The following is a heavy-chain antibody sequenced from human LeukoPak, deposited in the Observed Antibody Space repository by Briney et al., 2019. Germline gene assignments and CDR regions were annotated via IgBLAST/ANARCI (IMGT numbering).Heavy chain of an antibody. J-gene: IGHJ4*02. Sequence: GGSLRLSCAASGFTFSDYYMSWIRQAPGKGLEWVSYISSSGTSRYNADSVKGRFTISRDNSKNTLFLQMSSLRPEDTAVYYCVKDNPLDYWGQGTLVTVSS. CDR2: ISSSGTSR. CDR3: VKDNPLDY. CDR1: GFTFSDYY. V-gene: IGHV3-11*04. D-gene: IGHD1-14*01.